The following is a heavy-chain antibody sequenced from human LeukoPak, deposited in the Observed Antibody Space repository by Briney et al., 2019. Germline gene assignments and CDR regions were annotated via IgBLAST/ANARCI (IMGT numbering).Heavy chain of an antibody. J-gene: IGHJ4*02. Sequence: GESLRLSCVASGFTFRIYGMNWVRQAPGKGPEWVSYISHTSDSILYADSVKGRFTMSRDNAKKSLYLQMNSLRAEDSAVYYCARATRNGYDYWGQGTLVTVSS. V-gene: IGHV3-48*01. CDR1: GFTFRIYG. D-gene: IGHD5-24*01. CDR3: ARATRNGYDY. CDR2: ISHTSDSI.